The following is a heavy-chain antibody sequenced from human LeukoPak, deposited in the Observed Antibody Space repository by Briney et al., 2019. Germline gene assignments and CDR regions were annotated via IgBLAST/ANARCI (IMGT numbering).Heavy chain of an antibody. V-gene: IGHV3-30*18. CDR2: ISYDGSNK. D-gene: IGHD3-16*01. CDR1: GFTFSSYG. J-gene: IGHJ4*02. Sequence: GGSLRLSCSASGFTFSSYGMHWVRQAPGKGLEWVAVISYDGSNKYYADSVKGRFTISRDNSKNTLYLQMNSLRAEDTAVYYCAKDIMTTAFDYWGQGTLVTVSS. CDR3: AKDIMTTAFDY.